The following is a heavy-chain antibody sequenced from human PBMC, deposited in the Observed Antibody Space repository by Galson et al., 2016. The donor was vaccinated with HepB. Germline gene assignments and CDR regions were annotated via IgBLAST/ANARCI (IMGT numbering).Heavy chain of an antibody. D-gene: IGHD3-10*01. CDR2: INIASNVI. CDR3: ARMYSGTYFAHFDY. V-gene: IGHV3-48*02. CDR1: GFTFSSHD. J-gene: IGHJ4*02. Sequence: SLRLSCAASGFTFSSHDVHWVRQAPGKGLEWLSYINIASNVIHYADSVKGRFTISRDNAKNSLYLQLSTLRHEDTAMYYCARMYSGTYFAHFDYLGQGTLVTVSS.